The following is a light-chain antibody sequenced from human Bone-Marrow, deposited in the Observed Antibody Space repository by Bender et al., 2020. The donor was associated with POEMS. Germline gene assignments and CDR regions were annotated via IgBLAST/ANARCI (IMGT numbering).Light chain of an antibody. CDR2: EVT. J-gene: IGLJ1*01. CDR1: SRDVGSYNY. CDR3: CSYAGRYTYV. Sequence: QSALTQPPSASGSPGQSVTISCTGTSRDVGSYNYVSWYQHHPGKAPKLIIYEVTKRPSGVPDHFSGSKSGSTASLTISGLQAEDEADYYCCSYAGRYTYVFGTGTKVTVL. V-gene: IGLV2-8*01.